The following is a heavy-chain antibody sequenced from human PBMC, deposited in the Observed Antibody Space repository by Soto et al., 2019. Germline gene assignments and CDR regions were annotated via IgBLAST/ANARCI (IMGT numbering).Heavy chain of an antibody. J-gene: IGHJ4*02. Sequence: WETLSLTCTFSVGSISSSSYYCGWIRQPPWKGLEWIGSIYYSGSTYYNPSLKSRVTISVDTSKNQFSLKLSSVTAADTAVYYCATEREYYDILTGYSSFDYWGQGTLVTVSS. CDR3: ATEREYYDILTGYSSFDY. CDR1: VGSISSSSYY. V-gene: IGHV4-39*01. D-gene: IGHD3-9*01. CDR2: IYYSGST.